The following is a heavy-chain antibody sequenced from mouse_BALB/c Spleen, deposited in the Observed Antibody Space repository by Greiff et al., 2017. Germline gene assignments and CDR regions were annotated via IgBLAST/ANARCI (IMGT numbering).Heavy chain of an antibody. CDR3: ARHDLYGYYAMDY. Sequence: EVQVVESGGDLVKPGGSLKLSCAASGFTFSSYGMSWVRQTPDKRLEWVATISSGGSYTYYPDSVKGRFTISRDNAKNTLYLQMSSLKSEDTAMYYCARHDLYGYYAMDYWGQGTSVTVSS. V-gene: IGHV5-6*01. J-gene: IGHJ4*01. CDR2: ISSGGSYT. CDR1: GFTFSSYG. D-gene: IGHD1-2*01.